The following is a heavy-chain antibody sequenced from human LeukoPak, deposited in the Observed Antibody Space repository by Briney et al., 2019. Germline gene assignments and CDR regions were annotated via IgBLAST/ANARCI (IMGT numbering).Heavy chain of an antibody. V-gene: IGHV4-59*08. CDR3: ARSQGYCSGGSCYPYNWFDL. Sequence: PSETLSLTCTVSGGSISSDYWSWIRQPPGKGLEWIGYIYYSGSTKYNPSLKSRVSISVDMSKTQFFLKLSSVTAADTAVYYCARSQGYCSGGSCYPYNWFDLWGLRTLVTVSS. CDR1: GGSISSDY. D-gene: IGHD2-15*01. J-gene: IGHJ5*02. CDR2: IYYSGST.